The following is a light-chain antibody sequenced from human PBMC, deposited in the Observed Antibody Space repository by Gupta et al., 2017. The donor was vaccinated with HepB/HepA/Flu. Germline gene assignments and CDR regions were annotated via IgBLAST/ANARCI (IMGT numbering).Light chain of an antibody. CDR1: SSNIGSNT. V-gene: IGLV1-44*01. CDR2: SNN. CDR3: AAWDDTLNGIL. Sequence: QSVLTQPPSASGTPGKRVTISCSGSSSNIGSNTVNWYQQLSGTAPKVLIYSNNQRPSGVPDRFSGSKSGTSAALAISGLQSEDEADYSCAAWDDTLNGILFGGGTKLTVL. J-gene: IGLJ3*02.